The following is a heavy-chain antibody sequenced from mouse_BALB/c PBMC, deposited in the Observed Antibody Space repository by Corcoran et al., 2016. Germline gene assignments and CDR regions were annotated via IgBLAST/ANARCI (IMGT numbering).Heavy chain of an antibody. CDR1: GFNVKGTY. V-gene: IGHV14-3*02. Sequence: EVRLQQSGAELVKPGASVRWSCTASGFNVKGTYMHWVQQRPEQGLEWIGRIDPANGNTKYDPLFQGKATITADTSTNTAYLQLSSLTSEDTAVHYCARWALYFDVWCAGTTVIVS. CDR2: IDPANGNT. CDR3: ARWALYFDV. J-gene: IGHJ1*01.